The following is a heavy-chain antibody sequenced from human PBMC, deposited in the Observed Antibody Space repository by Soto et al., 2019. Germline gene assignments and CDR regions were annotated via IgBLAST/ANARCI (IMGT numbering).Heavy chain of an antibody. V-gene: IGHV1-69*13. CDR3: ARGGESNWNYFRFDY. CDR1: GGTFSSYA. D-gene: IGHD1-7*01. Sequence: ASVKVSCKASGGTFSSYAISWVRQAPGQGLEWMGGIIPIFGTANYAQKFQGRVTITADESTSTAYMELSSLRSEDTAVYYCARGGESNWNYFRFDYWGQGTLVTVS. CDR2: IIPIFGTA. J-gene: IGHJ4*02.